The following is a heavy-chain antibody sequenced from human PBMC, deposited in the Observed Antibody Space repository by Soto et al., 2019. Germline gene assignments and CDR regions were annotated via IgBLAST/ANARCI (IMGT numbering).Heavy chain of an antibody. V-gene: IGHV4-30-4*02. CDR3: ARGASDYDFWSGYNTIFDY. CDR2: TYNSGST. CDR1: GGSISSGDYY. Sequence: SETLSLTCTVSGGSISSGDYYWSWIRQPPGKGLEWIGYTYNSGSTHYNPSLKSRITISVDTSKNQFSLKLSSVTAADTAVYYCARGASDYDFWSGYNTIFDYWGQGTLVTVSS. D-gene: IGHD3-3*01. J-gene: IGHJ4*02.